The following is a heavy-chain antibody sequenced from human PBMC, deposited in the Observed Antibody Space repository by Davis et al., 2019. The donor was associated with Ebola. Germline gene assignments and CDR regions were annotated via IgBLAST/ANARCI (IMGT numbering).Heavy chain of an antibody. CDR3: ARGTLFSIVVVTAIPFDP. J-gene: IGHJ5*02. Sequence: AASVKVSCKASGGTFSNYAINWVRQAPGQGPEWMGGIIPIFGTTNYAQKFQDRVTITADKSTSTAYMELGSLRSEDTAVYYCARGTLFSIVVVTAIPFDPWGQGTLVTVSS. CDR1: GGTFSNYA. CDR2: IIPIFGTT. V-gene: IGHV1-69*06. D-gene: IGHD2-21*02.